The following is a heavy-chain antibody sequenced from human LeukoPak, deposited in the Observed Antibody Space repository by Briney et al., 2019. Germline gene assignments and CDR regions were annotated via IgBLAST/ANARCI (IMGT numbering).Heavy chain of an antibody. CDR1: GYTFTSYD. V-gene: IGHV1-8*01. Sequence: ASVKLSCEASGYTFTSYDINWVRQATGQGLEWMGWMNPNSGNTGYAQKFQGRVTMTRNTSISTAYMELSSLRSEDTAVYYCARDYSSGWYGEGFDPWGQGTLVTVS. CDR3: ARDYSSGWYGEGFDP. D-gene: IGHD6-19*01. J-gene: IGHJ5*02. CDR2: MNPNSGNT.